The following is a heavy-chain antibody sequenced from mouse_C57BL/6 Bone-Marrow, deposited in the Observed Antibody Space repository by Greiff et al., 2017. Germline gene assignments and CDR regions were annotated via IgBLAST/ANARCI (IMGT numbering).Heavy chain of an antibody. CDR2: IYPSDSET. Sequence: QVQLKQPGAELVRPGSSVKLSCKASGYTFTSYWMDWVKQRPGQGLEWIGNIYPSDSETHYNQKFKDKATLTVDKSSSTAYMQLSSLTSEDSAVYYCARDYGSRGYWGQGTTLTVSS. CDR3: ARDYGSRGY. J-gene: IGHJ2*01. CDR1: GYTFTSYW. V-gene: IGHV1-61*01. D-gene: IGHD1-1*01.